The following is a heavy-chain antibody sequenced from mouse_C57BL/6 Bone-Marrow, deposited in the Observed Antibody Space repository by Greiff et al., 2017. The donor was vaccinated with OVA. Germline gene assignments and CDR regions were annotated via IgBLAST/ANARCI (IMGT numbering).Heavy chain of an antibody. Sequence: EVQLKQSGPELAKPGASVKIPCKASGYTFTDYNMDWVKQSHGQSLEWIGDFNSNNGGTIYNQKFKGKATWTVDKSSSTAYMELRSLTSADTAVYYWARGGYYDDDGGAWFAYWGQGTLVTVSA. V-gene: IGHV1-18*01. CDR2: FNSNNGGT. CDR1: GYTFTDYN. J-gene: IGHJ3*01. CDR3: ARGGYYDDDGGAWFAY. D-gene: IGHD2-4*01.